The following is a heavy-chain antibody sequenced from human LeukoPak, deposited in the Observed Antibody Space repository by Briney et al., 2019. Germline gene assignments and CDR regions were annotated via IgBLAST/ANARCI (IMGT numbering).Heavy chain of an antibody. J-gene: IGHJ4*02. Sequence: PGGSLRLSCAASGFTFSDYYMSWIRQAPGKGLESVSYISSSGSTIYYADSVKGRFTISRDNAKNSLYLQMNSLRAEDTAVYYCARNPYCGGDCLSVEFDYWGQGTLVTVSS. D-gene: IGHD2-21*01. CDR1: GFTFSDYY. V-gene: IGHV3-11*01. CDR3: ARNPYCGGDCLSVEFDY. CDR2: ISSSGSTI.